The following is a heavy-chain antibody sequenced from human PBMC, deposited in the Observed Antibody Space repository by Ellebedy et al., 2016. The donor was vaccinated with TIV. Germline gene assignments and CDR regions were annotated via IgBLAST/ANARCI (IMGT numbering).Heavy chain of an antibody. D-gene: IGHD2-8*01. Sequence: GESLKISCAASELTVNSNYMSWVRQAPGKGLEWVSVIFIDGTTHYADSVKGRFAISRDNYKNTLFLQMNSLRAEDTAIYYCARETFNDVDLKEWGIFDIWGQGTMVTVSS. CDR1: ELTVNSNY. CDR2: IFIDGTT. V-gene: IGHV3-66*01. CDR3: ARETFNDVDLKEWGIFDI. J-gene: IGHJ3*02.